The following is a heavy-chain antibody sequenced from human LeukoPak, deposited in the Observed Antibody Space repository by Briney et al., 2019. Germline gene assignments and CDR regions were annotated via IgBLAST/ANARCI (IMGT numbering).Heavy chain of an antibody. J-gene: IGHJ4*02. CDR1: GGSLSGYY. Sequence: PSETLSLTCAVYGGSLSGYYWNWIRQPPGKGLEWIGEVHDGGSTNYNPSLKSRVTISLDTPKNQFSLRLNSVTAADTAVYYCARGSKQLKYWGQGTLVTVSS. D-gene: IGHD6-13*01. CDR3: ARGSKQLKY. V-gene: IGHV4-34*01. CDR2: VHDGGST.